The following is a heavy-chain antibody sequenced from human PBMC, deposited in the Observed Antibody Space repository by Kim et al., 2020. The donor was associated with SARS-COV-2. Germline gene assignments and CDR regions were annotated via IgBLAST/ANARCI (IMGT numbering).Heavy chain of an antibody. D-gene: IGHD2-2*01. Sequence: DSVKGRFTISRDKSKNTLYLQMNSLRAEDTAVYYCARDHCSGTSCHFADYWGQGTLVTVSS. J-gene: IGHJ4*02. CDR3: ARDHCSGTSCHFADY. V-gene: IGHV3-30*07.